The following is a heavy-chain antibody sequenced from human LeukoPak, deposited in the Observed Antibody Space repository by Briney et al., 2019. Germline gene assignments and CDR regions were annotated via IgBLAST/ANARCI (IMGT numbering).Heavy chain of an antibody. CDR2: IIPIFGTA. V-gene: IGHV1-69*13. CDR3: ARVQWRVDDAFDI. CDR1: GYTFTSYG. D-gene: IGHD5-24*01. Sequence: GASVKVSCKASGYTFTSYGISWVRQAPGQGLEWMGGIIPIFGTANYAQKFQGRVTITADESTSTAYMELSSLRSEDTAVYYCARVQWRVDDAFDIWGQGTMVTVSS. J-gene: IGHJ3*02.